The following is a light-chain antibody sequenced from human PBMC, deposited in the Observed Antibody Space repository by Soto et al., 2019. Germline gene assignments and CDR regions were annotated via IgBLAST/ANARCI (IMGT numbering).Light chain of an antibody. CDR2: GAS. CDR1: QGISDY. CDR3: QQFNAFPLT. V-gene: IGKV1-9*01. J-gene: IGKJ4*01. Sequence: DIQLTQSPSFLSASVGDRVTISCRASQGISDYLAWYQQKPGKAPKLLIYGASTLQSGVPSRFSGSASGTEFTLTISSLQPEDFAAYFCQQFNAFPLTFGGGTKLEIK.